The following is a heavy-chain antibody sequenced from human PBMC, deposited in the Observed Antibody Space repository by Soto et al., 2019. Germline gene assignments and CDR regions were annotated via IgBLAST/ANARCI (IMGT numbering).Heavy chain of an antibody. CDR2: IYHSGST. CDR3: ARADTAMFIFTPLAFDI. CDR1: GGSISSSNW. Sequence: SETLSLTCAVSGGSISSSNWWSWVRQPPGKGLEWIGEIYHSGSTNYNPSLKSRVTISVDKSKNQFSLKLSSVTAADTAVYYCARADTAMFIFTPLAFDIWGQGTMVTVSS. V-gene: IGHV4-4*02. D-gene: IGHD5-18*01. J-gene: IGHJ3*02.